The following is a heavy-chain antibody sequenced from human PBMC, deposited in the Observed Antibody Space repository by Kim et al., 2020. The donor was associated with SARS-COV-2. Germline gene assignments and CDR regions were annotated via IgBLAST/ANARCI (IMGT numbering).Heavy chain of an antibody. J-gene: IGHJ4*02. D-gene: IGHD6-13*01. V-gene: IGHV1-18*04. CDR2: VNPNNGNT. Sequence: ASVKVSCKAFGYMFSTHGITWLRQAPGQGLEYMGWVNPNNGNTEYAHKFQGRVTMTTDTSTRTAYMHLWSLTSDDTAVYYCASSSAWPKIDYWGQGILVT. CDR1: GYMFSTHG. CDR3: ASSSAWPKIDY.